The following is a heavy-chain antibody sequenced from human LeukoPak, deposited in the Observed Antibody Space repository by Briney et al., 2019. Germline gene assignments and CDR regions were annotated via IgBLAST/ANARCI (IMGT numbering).Heavy chain of an antibody. Sequence: GGSLRLSCAASGFTFSSYSMNWVRQAPGKGLEWVSSISSSSSYIYYADSVKGRFTISRDNAKNSLYLQMNILRAEDTAVYYCARSTFGGYDSAFPWGQGTLVTVSS. CDR2: ISSSSSYI. V-gene: IGHV3-21*01. CDR1: GFTFSSYS. D-gene: IGHD5-12*01. J-gene: IGHJ5*02. CDR3: ARSTFGGYDSAFP.